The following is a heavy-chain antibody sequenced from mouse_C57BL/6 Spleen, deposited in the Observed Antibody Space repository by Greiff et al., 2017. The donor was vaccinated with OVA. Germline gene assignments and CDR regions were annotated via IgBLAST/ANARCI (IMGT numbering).Heavy chain of an antibody. CDR1: GYTFTSYW. Sequence: VQLQQPGAELVKPGASVKLSCKASGYTFTSYWMHWVKQRPGQGLEWIGMIHPNSGSTNYNEKFKSKATLTVDKSSSTAYMQLSSLTSEDSAVYYCARRAADSSGYVLYAMDYWGQGTSVTVSS. CDR3: ARRAADSSGYVLYAMDY. J-gene: IGHJ4*01. V-gene: IGHV1-64*01. D-gene: IGHD3-2*02. CDR2: IHPNSGST.